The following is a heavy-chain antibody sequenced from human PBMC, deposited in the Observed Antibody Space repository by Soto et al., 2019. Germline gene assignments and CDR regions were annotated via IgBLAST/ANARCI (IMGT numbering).Heavy chain of an antibody. J-gene: IGHJ4*02. CDR2: IYYSGST. CDR1: GGSIISGGYY. Sequence: QVQLQESGPGLVKPSQTLSLTCTVSGGSIISGGYYWSWIRQHPGKGLEWIGYIYYSGSTYYNPSLKSRVTISVDKAKNQLSLKLSSVTAADTAVYYGASEVYGGNTYFDYWGEGTLVTVSS. CDR3: ASEVYGGNTYFDY. D-gene: IGHD4-17*01. V-gene: IGHV4-31*03.